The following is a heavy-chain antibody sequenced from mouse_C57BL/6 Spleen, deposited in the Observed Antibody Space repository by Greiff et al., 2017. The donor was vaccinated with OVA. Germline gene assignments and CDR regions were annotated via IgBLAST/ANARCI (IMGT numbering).Heavy chain of an antibody. CDR3: ARSDDGLWFAY. CDR1: GYAFSSSW. V-gene: IGHV1-82*01. J-gene: IGHJ3*01. Sequence: QVQLQQSGPELVKPGASVKISCKASGYAFSSSWMNWVKQRPGKGLEWIGRIYPGDGDTNYNGKFKGKATLTADKSSSTAYMQLSSLTSEDSAVYFCARSDDGLWFAYWGQGTLVTVSA. CDR2: IYPGDGDT. D-gene: IGHD2-3*01.